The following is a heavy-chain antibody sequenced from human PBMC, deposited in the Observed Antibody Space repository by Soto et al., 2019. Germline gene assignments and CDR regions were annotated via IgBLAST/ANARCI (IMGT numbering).Heavy chain of an antibody. J-gene: IGHJ5*02. CDR2: ISAYNGNT. Sequence: ASVKVSCKASGYTLTSYGISWVRQAPGQGLEWMGWISAYNGNTNYAQKLQGRVTMTTDTSTSTAYMELRSLRSDDTAVYYCARDTHSSSWYWFDPWGQGTLVTVSS. V-gene: IGHV1-18*04. D-gene: IGHD6-13*01. CDR3: ARDTHSSSWYWFDP. CDR1: GYTLTSYG.